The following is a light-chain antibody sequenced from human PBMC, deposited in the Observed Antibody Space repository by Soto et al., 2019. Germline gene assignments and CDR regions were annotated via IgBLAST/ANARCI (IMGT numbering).Light chain of an antibody. V-gene: IGKV1-5*03. CDR3: QQYYIYAT. CDR2: RSS. J-gene: IGKJ1*01. Sequence: DLQMTQSPSTLSASVGDRVTITCRASQTISNYLTWYQQRPGKAPKLLIYRSSILQNGVPSRFSGSGSGTESTLTISSLQPDDFATYYCQQYYIYATFGQGTRVEI. CDR1: QTISNY.